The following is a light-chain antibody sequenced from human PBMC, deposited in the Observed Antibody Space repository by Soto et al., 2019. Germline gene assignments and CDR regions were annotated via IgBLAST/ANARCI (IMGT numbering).Light chain of an antibody. J-gene: IGKJ2*01. Sequence: DIQMTQSPSSLSASVGDRVTITCRASQSISSFVTWYQQRPGKAPKMLIYAATTVQIGVPSRFSGSGSGTDFTLTISSLHIEDFATYYCQQSYSAPFTFGQGTTLEIK. CDR2: AAT. V-gene: IGKV1-39*01. CDR1: QSISSF. CDR3: QQSYSAPFT.